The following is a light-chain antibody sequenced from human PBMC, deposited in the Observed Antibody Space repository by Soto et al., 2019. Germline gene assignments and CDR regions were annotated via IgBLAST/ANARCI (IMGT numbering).Light chain of an antibody. CDR1: SSDVGYYNL. CDR2: EVS. Sequence: QSALTQPASVSGSPGQSITISCTGTSSDVGYYNLVSWYQQHQGKAPKLLIYEVSKRPSEFSNRFSGSKSGNTASLTISGLQAEDEADYYCCSYAGSSTHYVFGTGTKLTVL. V-gene: IGLV2-23*02. J-gene: IGLJ1*01. CDR3: CSYAGSSTHYV.